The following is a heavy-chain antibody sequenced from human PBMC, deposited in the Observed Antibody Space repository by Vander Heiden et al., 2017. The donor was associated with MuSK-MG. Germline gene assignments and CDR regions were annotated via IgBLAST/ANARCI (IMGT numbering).Heavy chain of an antibody. CDR2: SRSSSSYK. J-gene: IGHJ4*02. CDR3: ARDTYDGSGSYYIDFDY. V-gene: IGHV3-21*01. CDR1: GFPWSSSG. D-gene: IGHD3-10*01. Sequence: EVQLVESGGGLVKPGGSLSLACAASGFPWSSSGMNGVRQAPGKGLELVAVSRSSSSYKYYADSVKGRFTISRDNSKNSLYLQMNSLRAEDTAVYYCARDTYDGSGSYYIDFDYWGQGTLVTVSS.